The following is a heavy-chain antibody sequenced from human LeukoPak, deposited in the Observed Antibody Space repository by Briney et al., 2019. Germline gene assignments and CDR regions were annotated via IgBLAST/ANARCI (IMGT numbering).Heavy chain of an antibody. D-gene: IGHD6-13*01. V-gene: IGHV4-34*01. CDR2: INHSGST. CDR3: ARGRSYSSSWYYFDY. Sequence: SETLSLTCAVYGGSFSGYYWSWIRQPPGKGLEWIGEINHSGSTNYNPSLKSRVTISVDTSKNQFSPKLSSVTAADTAVYYCARGRSYSSSWYYFDYWGQGTLVTVSS. CDR1: GGSFSGYY. J-gene: IGHJ4*02.